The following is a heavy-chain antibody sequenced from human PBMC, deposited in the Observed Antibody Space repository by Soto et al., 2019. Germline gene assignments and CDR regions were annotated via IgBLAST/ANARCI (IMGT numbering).Heavy chain of an antibody. CDR1: GYTFTSYG. D-gene: IGHD6-13*01. Sequence: ASVKVSCKASGYTFTSYGISWVRQAPGQGLEWMGWISAYNDNTNSAQKLQGRVTMTTDTSTSTAYMELRSLRSDDTAVYYCARCLEYSSSSDFDYWGQGTLVTVSS. V-gene: IGHV1-18*01. CDR3: ARCLEYSSSSDFDY. J-gene: IGHJ4*02. CDR2: ISAYNDNT.